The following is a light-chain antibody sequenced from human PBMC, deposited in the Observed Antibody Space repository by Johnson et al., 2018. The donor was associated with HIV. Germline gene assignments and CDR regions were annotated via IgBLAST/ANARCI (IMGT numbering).Light chain of an antibody. CDR1: SSNIGNSY. Sequence: QSVLTQPPSVSAAPGQKVTISCSGSSSNIGNSYVSWFQQLPGTAPKLLIYENNKRPSGIPDRFSGSKSGTSATLGITGLQTGDEADYYCGTWDSSLSSEVFGTVTKVTVL. J-gene: IGLJ1*01. CDR2: ENN. V-gene: IGLV1-51*02. CDR3: GTWDSSLSSEV.